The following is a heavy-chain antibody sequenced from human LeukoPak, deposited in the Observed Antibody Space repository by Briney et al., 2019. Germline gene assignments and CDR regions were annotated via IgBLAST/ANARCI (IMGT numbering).Heavy chain of an antibody. J-gene: IGHJ4*02. V-gene: IGHV5-51*01. Sequence: GESLKISCRGSGYSFTSYWIGWVRQMPGKGLVWMGIIYPDDSDTRYSPSFQGQVTISADKSISTAYLQCSSLKASDTAMYYCARGFGEFRFDYWGQGTLVTVSS. CDR3: ARGFGEFRFDY. CDR1: GYSFTSYW. D-gene: IGHD3-10*01. CDR2: IYPDDSDT.